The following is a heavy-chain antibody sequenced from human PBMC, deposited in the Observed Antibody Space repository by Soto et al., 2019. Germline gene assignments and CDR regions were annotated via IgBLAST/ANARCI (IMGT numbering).Heavy chain of an antibody. CDR2: IIPIFGTA. D-gene: IGHD5-18*01. CDR3: ASSNTAMVTDFDY. Sequence: SVKVSCKASGGTFSSYAISWVRQAPGQGLEWMGGIIPIFGTANYAQKFQGRVTITADESTSTAYMELSSLRSEDTAVYYCASSNTAMVTDFDYWGQGPLVTVSS. V-gene: IGHV1-69*13. CDR1: GGTFSSYA. J-gene: IGHJ4*02.